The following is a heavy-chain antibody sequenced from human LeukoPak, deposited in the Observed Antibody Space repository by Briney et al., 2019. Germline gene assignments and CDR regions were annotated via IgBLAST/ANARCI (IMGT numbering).Heavy chain of an antibody. CDR2: IIPILGTA. J-gene: IGHJ4*02. CDR3: ARDRRYDSSGTGFDY. CDR1: GGTFSSYA. Sequence: SVKVSXKASGGTFSSYAISWVRQAPGQGLEWMGGIIPILGTANYAQKFQGRVTITTDESTSTAYMELSSLRSEDTAVYYCARDRRYDSSGTGFDYWGQGTLVTVSS. V-gene: IGHV1-69*05. D-gene: IGHD3-22*01.